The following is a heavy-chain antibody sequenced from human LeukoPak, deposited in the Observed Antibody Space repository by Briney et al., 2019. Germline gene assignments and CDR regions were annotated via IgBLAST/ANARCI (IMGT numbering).Heavy chain of an antibody. CDR1: GGPISSSSYY. D-gene: IGHD2-8*01. CDR2: IYYSGST. Sequence: KPSETLSLXCTVSGGPISSSSYYWGWSRQPPGKGLEWIGSIYYSGSTYYNPSLKSRVTISVDTSKNQFSLKLSSVTAADTAVYYCARQTGPDCTNGVCHSLDVWGKGTTVTVSS. J-gene: IGHJ6*04. V-gene: IGHV4-39*01. CDR3: ARQTGPDCTNGVCHSLDV.